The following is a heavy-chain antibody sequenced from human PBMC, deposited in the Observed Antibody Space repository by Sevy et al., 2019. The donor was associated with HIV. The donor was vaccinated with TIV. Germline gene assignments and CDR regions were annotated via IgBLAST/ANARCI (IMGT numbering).Heavy chain of an antibody. J-gene: IGHJ6*02. CDR2: ISSSSSYI. D-gene: IGHD4-17*01. Sequence: GGSLRLSCAASGFTFSSYSMNWVRQAPGKGLEWVSSISSSSSYIYYVDSVKGRFTLSRDNSTNSLYMQMNSLRAEDTAVYYCARDLTTVTTQASHYYYGMDVWGQGPTVTVSS. V-gene: IGHV3-21*01. CDR1: GFTFSSYS. CDR3: ARDLTTVTTQASHYYYGMDV.